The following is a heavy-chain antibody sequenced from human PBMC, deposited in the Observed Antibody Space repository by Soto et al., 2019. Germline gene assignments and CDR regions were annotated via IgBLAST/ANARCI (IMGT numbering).Heavy chain of an antibody. V-gene: IGHV1-69*13. CDR3: ATGSFTSTGGRIGYHYNAMDV. J-gene: IGHJ6*02. D-gene: IGHD1-1*01. CDR1: GGTFSSHS. Sequence: GASVKFSCKSSGGTFSSHSINWVRQAPGQGLEWMGGIIPIFGPANFAKKFQGRVTITADESTTTAYMELSSLTSEDTAVYYCATGSFTSTGGRIGYHYNAMDVWGQGTTVTVS. CDR2: IIPIFGPA.